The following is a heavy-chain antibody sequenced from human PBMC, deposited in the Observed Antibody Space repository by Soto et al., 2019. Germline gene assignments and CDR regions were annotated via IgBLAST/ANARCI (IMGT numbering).Heavy chain of an antibody. CDR2: IYSNGGT. J-gene: IGHJ6*02. D-gene: IGHD1-26*01. Sequence: QVQLQASGPGLVKPSDTLSLTCTVSGDSIGTYNWGWIRQPPGKRLEWIGYIYSNGGTSYNPALTSRVTISADPSTQQFSLRLSSVTAADTAVYYCVRQGIGALHGLVDVWGQGTTVTVSS. V-gene: IGHV4-59*08. CDR1: GDSIGTYN. CDR3: VRQGIGALHGLVDV.